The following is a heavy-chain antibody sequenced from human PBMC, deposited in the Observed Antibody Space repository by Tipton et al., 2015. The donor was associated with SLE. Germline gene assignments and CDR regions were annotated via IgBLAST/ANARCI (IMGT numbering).Heavy chain of an antibody. CDR3: ATRDRRSGHLAY. V-gene: IGHV3-7*03. Sequence: GSLRLSCAGSGFTLSSYWMTWVRQGLGKGLEWVASIKHDGSEKYYVDSVRGRLTISRDNAKNSLYLQMDSLLTEDTAVYYCATRDRRSGHLAYWGQGTLVTVSS. CDR2: IKHDGSEK. J-gene: IGHJ4*02. D-gene: IGHD2-21*01. CDR1: GFTLSSYW.